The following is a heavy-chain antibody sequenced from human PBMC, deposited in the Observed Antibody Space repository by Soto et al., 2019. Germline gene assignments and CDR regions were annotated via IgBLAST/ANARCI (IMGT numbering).Heavy chain of an antibody. Sequence: SETLSLTCTVSGGSIGNYFWSWIRQPPGKGLEWIAYIYNSGSPNYNPSLKSRVTMSLDTSKNQFSLKLSSVTAADTAVYYCARHASPTGHFDSWGQGTLVTVSS. D-gene: IGHD2-8*02. CDR1: GGSIGNYF. CDR2: IYNSGSP. V-gene: IGHV4-59*01. CDR3: ARHASPTGHFDS. J-gene: IGHJ4*02.